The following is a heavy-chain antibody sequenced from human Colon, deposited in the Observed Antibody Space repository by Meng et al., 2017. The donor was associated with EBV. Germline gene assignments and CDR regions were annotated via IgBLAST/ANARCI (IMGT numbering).Heavy chain of an antibody. CDR1: GGSFGTYT. D-gene: IGHD2/OR15-2a*01. Sequence: QVQLVQSGAEVKKPGSSGKVACKTSGGSFGTYTFSWVRQAPGQGLEWMGGLIPVLNKAKSAPRFQDRVTFTADETTTTAYMELSSLTFEDTAVYFCARGRGNQPLFDFWGQGTLVTVSS. CDR2: LIPVLNKA. CDR3: ARGRGNQPLFDF. V-gene: IGHV1-69*10. J-gene: IGHJ4*02.